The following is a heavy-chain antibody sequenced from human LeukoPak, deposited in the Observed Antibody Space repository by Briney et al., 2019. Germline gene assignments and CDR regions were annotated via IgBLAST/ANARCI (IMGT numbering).Heavy chain of an antibody. Sequence: SETLSLTYTVSGGSISSYYWSWIRQPPGKGLEWIGYIYYSGSTNYNPSLKSRVTISVDTSKNQFSLKLSSVTAADTAVYYCAREAGVHYYYGMDVWGQGTTVTVSS. V-gene: IGHV4-59*01. D-gene: IGHD6-19*01. J-gene: IGHJ6*02. CDR3: AREAGVHYYYGMDV. CDR1: GGSISSYY. CDR2: IYYSGST.